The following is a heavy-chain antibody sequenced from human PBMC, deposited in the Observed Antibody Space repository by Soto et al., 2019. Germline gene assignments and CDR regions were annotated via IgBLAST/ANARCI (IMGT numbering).Heavy chain of an antibody. CDR2: IYYSGST. Sequence: PSETLSLTCTVSGGSISSDYWSWIRQPPGKGLEWIGYIYYSGSTNYNPSLKSRVTISADTSKNQFSLKLSSVTAADTAVYYCARDRGQQLSWLDPWGQGTLVTVSS. CDR3: ARDRGQQLSWLDP. D-gene: IGHD6-13*01. J-gene: IGHJ5*02. V-gene: IGHV4-59*01. CDR1: GGSISSDY.